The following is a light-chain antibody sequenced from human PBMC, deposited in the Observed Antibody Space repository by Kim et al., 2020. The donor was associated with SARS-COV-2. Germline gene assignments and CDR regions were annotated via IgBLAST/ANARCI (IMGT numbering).Light chain of an antibody. J-gene: IGLJ3*02. CDR2: EDS. Sequence: SPGQTARITCSGEALPKKYAYWYQQKSGQAPVLVIYEDSKRPSGIPERFSGSSSGTMATLTISGAQVEDEADYYCYSTDSSGNRWVFGGGTQLTVL. CDR1: ALPKKY. V-gene: IGLV3-10*01. CDR3: YSTDSSGNRWV.